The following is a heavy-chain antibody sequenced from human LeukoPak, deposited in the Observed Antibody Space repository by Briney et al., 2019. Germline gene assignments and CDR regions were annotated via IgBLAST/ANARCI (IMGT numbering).Heavy chain of an antibody. Sequence: PETLSLTCAVYGGSFSGYYWSWIRQPPGKGLEWIGEINHSGSTNYNPSLKSRVTISVDTSKNQFSLKLSSVTAADTAVYYCARGLRLPMVRGTFDYWGQGTLVTVSS. CDR3: ARGLRLPMVRGTFDY. CDR2: INHSGST. D-gene: IGHD3-10*01. CDR1: GGSFSGYY. J-gene: IGHJ4*02. V-gene: IGHV4-34*01.